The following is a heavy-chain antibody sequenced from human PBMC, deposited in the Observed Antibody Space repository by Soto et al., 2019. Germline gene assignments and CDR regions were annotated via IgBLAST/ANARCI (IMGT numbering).Heavy chain of an antibody. CDR2: ISSSGSTI. CDR1: GFTFSSYE. V-gene: IGHV3-48*03. D-gene: IGHD6-6*01. J-gene: IGHJ6*02. Sequence: HPGCSLRLSCAASGFTFSSYEMTLVRQAPGKGLEWVSYISSSGSTIYYADSVKGRFTISRDNAKNSLYLQMNSLRAEDTAVYYCARDLRGVRYSSSPYYYYGMDVWGQGTTVTVSS. CDR3: ARDLRGVRYSSSPYYYYGMDV.